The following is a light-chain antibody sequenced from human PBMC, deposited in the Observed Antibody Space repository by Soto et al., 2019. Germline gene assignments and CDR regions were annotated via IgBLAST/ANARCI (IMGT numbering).Light chain of an antibody. Sequence: QSALTQPASGSGSPGQSITISCTGTSSAVGTYNFVSWYQQHPGEVPKIMIYEDSKRPSGVSTRFSGYKSGNRASLTISGLQAEDEADYYCCSYAGGSTWVFGGGTQLTVL. V-gene: IGLV2-23*01. CDR3: CSYAGGSTWV. CDR2: EDS. CDR1: SSAVGTYNF. J-gene: IGLJ3*02.